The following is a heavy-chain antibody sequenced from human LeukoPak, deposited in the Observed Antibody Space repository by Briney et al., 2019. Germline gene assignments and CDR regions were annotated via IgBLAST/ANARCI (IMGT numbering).Heavy chain of an antibody. V-gene: IGHV1-8*03. J-gene: IGHJ4*02. CDR3: ARDRGLYGSGLPFNY. D-gene: IGHD3-10*01. CDR2: MNPNSGNT. CDR1: GYTFTSYD. Sequence: GASVKVSCKASGYTFTSYDINWVRQATGQGLEWMGWMNPNSGNTGYAQKFQGRVTITRNTSISTAYMELSSLRSEDTAVYYCARDRGLYGSGLPFNYWGQGTLVTVSS.